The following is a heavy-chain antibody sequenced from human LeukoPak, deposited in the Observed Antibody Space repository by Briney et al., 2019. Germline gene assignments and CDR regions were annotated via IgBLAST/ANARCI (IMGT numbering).Heavy chain of an antibody. D-gene: IGHD3-22*01. J-gene: IGHJ4*02. V-gene: IGHV3-48*03. CDR3: ARDVADSSGYFGPHFDY. CDR1: GFTFSSYE. Sequence: GGSLRLSCAASGFTFSSYEMNWVRQAPGKGLEWVSYISSSSNTIYYADSVKGRFTTSRDNAKNSLYLQMNSLRDEDTAVYYCARDVADSSGYFGPHFDYWGQGTLVTVSS. CDR2: ISSSSNTI.